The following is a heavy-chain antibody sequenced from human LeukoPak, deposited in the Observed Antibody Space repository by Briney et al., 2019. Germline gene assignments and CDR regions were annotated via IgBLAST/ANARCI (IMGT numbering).Heavy chain of an antibody. CDR2: INPSGGST. J-gene: IGHJ6*03. D-gene: IGHD4-17*01. CDR1: GYTFTSYY. V-gene: IGHV1-46*01. CDR3: ARDGRGYGDYGQNYYYYMDV. Sequence: ASVKVSCKASGYTFTSYYMHWVRQAPGQGLEWMGIINPSGGSTSYAQKFQGRVTMTRDMSTSTVYMELSSLRSEDTAVYYCARDGRGYGDYGQNYYYYMDVWGKGTTVTVSS.